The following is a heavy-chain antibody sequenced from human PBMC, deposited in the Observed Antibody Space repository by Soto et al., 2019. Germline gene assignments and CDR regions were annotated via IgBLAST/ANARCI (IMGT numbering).Heavy chain of an antibody. J-gene: IGHJ4*02. Sequence: QVQLVESGGGVVQPGRSLRLSCAASGFTYSSYGMHWVRQAPGKGLEWVAVIWYDGSNKYYADSVKGRFTISRDNSKNTLYLQMNSLRAEDTAVYYYARVASGTMVRGAFDYWGQGTLVTVSS. D-gene: IGHD3-10*01. V-gene: IGHV3-33*01. CDR2: IWYDGSNK. CDR3: ARVASGTMVRGAFDY. CDR1: GFTYSSYG.